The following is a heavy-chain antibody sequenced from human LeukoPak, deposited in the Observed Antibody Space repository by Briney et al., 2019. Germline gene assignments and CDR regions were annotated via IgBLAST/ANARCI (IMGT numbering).Heavy chain of an antibody. J-gene: IGHJ4*02. CDR3: ARDSSSGWYHFDY. Sequence: ASVKVSCKASGYTFTGYYMHWVRQAPGQGLEWIGRSNPNSGGTNYAQKFQGRVTITRDTSISTAYMELSRLRSDDTAVYYCARDSSSGWYHFDYWGQGTLVTVSS. CDR1: GYTFTGYY. CDR2: SNPNSGGT. V-gene: IGHV1-2*06. D-gene: IGHD6-19*01.